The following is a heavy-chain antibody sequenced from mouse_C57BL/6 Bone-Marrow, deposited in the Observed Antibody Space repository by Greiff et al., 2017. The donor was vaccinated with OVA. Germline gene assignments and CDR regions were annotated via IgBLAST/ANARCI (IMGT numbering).Heavy chain of an antibody. D-gene: IGHD1-1*01. CDR1: GFSLSTSGMG. CDR3: ARRAEYYGSSYWYFDV. Sequence: ESGPGILQSSQTLSLTCSFSGFSLSTSGMGVSWIRQPSGKGLEWLAHIYWDDDKRYNPSLKSRLTISKDTSRNQVFLKITSVDTADTATYYCARRAEYYGSSYWYFDVWGTGTTVTVSS. V-gene: IGHV8-12*01. J-gene: IGHJ1*03. CDR2: IYWDDDK.